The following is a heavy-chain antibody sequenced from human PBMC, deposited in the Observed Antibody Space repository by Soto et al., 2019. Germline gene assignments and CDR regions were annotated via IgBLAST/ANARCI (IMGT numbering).Heavy chain of an antibody. V-gene: IGHV3-23*01. Sequence: GGSLRLSCAASGFTFNSYAMSWVRQAPGKGLEWVSSISGSGGNTFYAESVKGRVTISRDNSKNTLYVQMNSLRAEDTAVYYCAREGVGSTGYFGYYGLDVWGQGTTVTVS. CDR1: GFTFNSYA. CDR2: ISGSGGNT. CDR3: AREGVGSTGYFGYYGLDV. D-gene: IGHD3-9*01. J-gene: IGHJ6*02.